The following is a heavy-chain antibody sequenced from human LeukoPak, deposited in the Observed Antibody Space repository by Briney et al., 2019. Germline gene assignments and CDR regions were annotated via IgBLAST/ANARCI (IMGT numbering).Heavy chain of an antibody. J-gene: IGHJ4*02. Sequence: PSETLSLTCAVYGGSFSGYYWSWIRQPPGKGLEWIGEINHSGSTTYNPSLKSRVTISVDTSNNQFSLKLISVTAADTAVYYCATLYSSSWNIFDYWGQGTLVTVSS. CDR2: INHSGST. V-gene: IGHV4-34*01. CDR3: ATLYSSSWNIFDY. CDR1: GGSFSGYY. D-gene: IGHD6-13*01.